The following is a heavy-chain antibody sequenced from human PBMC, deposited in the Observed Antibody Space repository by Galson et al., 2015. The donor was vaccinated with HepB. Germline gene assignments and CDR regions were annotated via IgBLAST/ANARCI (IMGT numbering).Heavy chain of an antibody. CDR3: ARASSSSWYGSYYYYGMDV. CDR1: GGTFSSYA. D-gene: IGHD6-13*01. CDR2: IIPIFGTA. Sequence: SVKVSCKASGGTFSSYAISWVRQAPGQGLEWMGGIIPIFGTANYAQKFQGRVTITADESTSTAYLELSGLRFEDTAVYYCARASSSSWYGSYYYYGMDVWGQGTTVTVSS. V-gene: IGHV1-69*13. J-gene: IGHJ6*02.